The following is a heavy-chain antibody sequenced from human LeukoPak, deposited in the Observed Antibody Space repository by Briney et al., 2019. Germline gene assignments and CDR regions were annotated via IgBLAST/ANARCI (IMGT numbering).Heavy chain of an antibody. V-gene: IGHV4-34*01. CDR2: INHSGST. J-gene: IGHJ4*02. CDR1: GGSFSGYY. D-gene: IGHD3-10*01. CDR3: ARSLGGSGSYYRDYFDY. Sequence: TSETLSLTCAVYGGSFSGYYWSWIRQPPGKGLEWIGEINHSGSTNYNPSLKSRVTISVDTSKNQFSLKLSSVTAADTAVYYCARSLGGSGSYYRDYFDYWGQGTLVTVSS.